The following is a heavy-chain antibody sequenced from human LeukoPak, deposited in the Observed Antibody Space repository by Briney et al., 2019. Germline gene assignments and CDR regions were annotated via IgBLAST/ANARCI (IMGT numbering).Heavy chain of an antibody. CDR2: IYYSGST. CDR3: ARDHRAVAIDY. V-gene: IGHV4-39*07. CDR1: GGSISSSSYY. D-gene: IGHD6-19*01. J-gene: IGHJ4*02. Sequence: SETLSLTCTVSGGSISSSSYYWGWIRQPPGKGLEWIGSIYYSGSTYYNPSLKSRVTISVDTSKNQFSPKLSSVTAADTAVYYCARDHRAVAIDYWGQGTLVTVSS.